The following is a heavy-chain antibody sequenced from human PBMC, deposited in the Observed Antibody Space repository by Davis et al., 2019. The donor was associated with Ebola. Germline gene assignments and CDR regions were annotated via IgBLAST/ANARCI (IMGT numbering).Heavy chain of an antibody. V-gene: IGHV3-21*04. Sequence: GESLKISCAASGFTFSGYGMHWVRQAPGKGLEWVSSISSSSSYIYYADSVKGRFTISRDNAKNSLYLQMNSLRAEDTAVYYCASNTMIDYWGQGTLVTVSS. CDR1: GFTFSGYG. CDR3: ASNTMIDY. D-gene: IGHD3-22*01. CDR2: ISSSSSYI. J-gene: IGHJ4*02.